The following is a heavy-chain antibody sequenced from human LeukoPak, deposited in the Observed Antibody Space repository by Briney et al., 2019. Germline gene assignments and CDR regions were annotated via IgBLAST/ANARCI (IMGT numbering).Heavy chain of an antibody. V-gene: IGHV3-23*01. CDR1: GFTFSSYA. CDR2: ITASGGNT. J-gene: IGHJ4*02. Sequence: PGDSLRLSCAASGFTFSSYAMNWVRQAPGKGLEWVSSITASGGNTYYADSVKGRFTISRDNSKNTLYLQMSSLRAEDTAVYYCVRAMAVVYSYGKQDYWGQGTLVIVSS. CDR3: VRAMAVVYSYGKQDY. D-gene: IGHD5-18*01.